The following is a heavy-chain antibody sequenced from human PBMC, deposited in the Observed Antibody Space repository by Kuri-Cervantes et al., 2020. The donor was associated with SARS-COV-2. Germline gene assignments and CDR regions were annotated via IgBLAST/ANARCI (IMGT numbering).Heavy chain of an antibody. CDR2: INWNGGST. Sequence: GGSLSLSCAASGFTFDDYGMSWVRQAPGKGLEWVSGINWNGGSTGYADSVKGRFTISRDNAKNSLYLQMNSLRAEDTAVYYCARALHTAMVKKLDYWGQGTLVTVSS. CDR3: ARALHTAMVKKLDY. V-gene: IGHV3-20*04. J-gene: IGHJ4*02. D-gene: IGHD5-18*01. CDR1: GFTFDDYG.